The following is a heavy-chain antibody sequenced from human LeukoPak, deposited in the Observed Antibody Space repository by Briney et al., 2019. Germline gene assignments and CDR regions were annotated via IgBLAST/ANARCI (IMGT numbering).Heavy chain of an antibody. V-gene: IGHV3-53*01. CDR1: GFTVSSNY. CDR3: ARARGYSSSQAYDY. Sequence: PEGSLRLSCAASGFTVSSNYMSWVRQAPGKGLEWVSVIYSGGSTYYADSVKGRFTISRDNSKNTLYLQMNSLRAEDTAVYYCARARGYSSSQAYDYWGQGTLVTVSS. J-gene: IGHJ4*02. CDR2: IYSGGST. D-gene: IGHD6-13*01.